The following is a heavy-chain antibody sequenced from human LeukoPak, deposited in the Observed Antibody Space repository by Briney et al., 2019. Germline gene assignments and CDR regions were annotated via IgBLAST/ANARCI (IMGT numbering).Heavy chain of an antibody. J-gene: IGHJ4*02. CDR3: ARLVGAATDPFDY. CDR1: GGSISSSSYY. Sequence: SETLSLTCTVSGGSISSSSYYWGWIRQPPGKGLEWIGSIYYSGTTYYNPSLQSRVTISIDMSKNQFSLKLSSVTAADTAVYYCARLVGAATDPFDYWGQGTLVTVSS. V-gene: IGHV4-39*01. D-gene: IGHD1-26*01. CDR2: IYYSGTT.